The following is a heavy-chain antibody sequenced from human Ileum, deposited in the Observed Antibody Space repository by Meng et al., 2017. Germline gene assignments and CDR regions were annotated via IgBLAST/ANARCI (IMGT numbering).Heavy chain of an antibody. CDR2: IYYSGST. CDR1: GGSITSGGYS. CDR3: ARRSGAYDS. J-gene: IGHJ5*01. D-gene: IGHD6-19*01. V-gene: IGHV4-30-2*06. Sequence: QLQLQESGSGLGKPAQTRSLTCSVSGGSITSGGYSWSWLRQSPGKGLEWIGYIYYSGSTYYSPSLKSRVTISLDRSKSQFSLQLNSVTAADTAVYYCARRSGAYDSWGQGTLVTVSS.